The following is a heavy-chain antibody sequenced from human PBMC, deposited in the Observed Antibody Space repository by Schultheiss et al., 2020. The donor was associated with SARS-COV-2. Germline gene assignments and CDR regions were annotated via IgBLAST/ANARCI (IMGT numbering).Heavy chain of an antibody. D-gene: IGHD6-19*01. CDR3: ARDSPYSSAWYDPIDY. V-gene: IGHV3-48*04. CDR2: ISSSSSTI. Sequence: GGSLRLSCAASGFTFSSYSMNWVRQAPGKGLEWVSYISSSSSTIYYADSVKGRFTISRDNAKNSLYLQMNSLRAEDTAVYYCARDSPYSSAWYDPIDYWGQGTLVTVSS. CDR1: GFTFSSYS. J-gene: IGHJ4*02.